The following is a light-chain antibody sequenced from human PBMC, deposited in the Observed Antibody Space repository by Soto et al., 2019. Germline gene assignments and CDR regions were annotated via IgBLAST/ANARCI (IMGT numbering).Light chain of an antibody. V-gene: IGKV3-15*01. Sequence: EIVLTQSPATLSVSPVEIATLSCRASQSVSSKLAWYQQKPGQAPRLLIYGASTRATGIPARFSGSGSGTEFTLTISSLQSEDFAVYYCQQYNNWPPITFGQGTRLEIK. CDR1: QSVSSK. J-gene: IGKJ5*01. CDR3: QQYNNWPPIT. CDR2: GAS.